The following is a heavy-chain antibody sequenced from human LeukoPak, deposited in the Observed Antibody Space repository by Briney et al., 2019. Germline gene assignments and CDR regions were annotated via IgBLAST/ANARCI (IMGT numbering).Heavy chain of an antibody. Sequence: NPSETLSLTCTFSGGSISSGGYYWSWIRQHPGKGLEWIGYIYYSGSTYYNPSLKSRVTISVDTSKNQFPLKLSSVTAADTAVYYCARDLWSSGYFDYWGQGTLVTVSS. CDR1: GGSISSGGYY. D-gene: IGHD6-19*01. CDR2: IYYSGST. CDR3: ARDLWSSGYFDY. J-gene: IGHJ4*02. V-gene: IGHV4-31*03.